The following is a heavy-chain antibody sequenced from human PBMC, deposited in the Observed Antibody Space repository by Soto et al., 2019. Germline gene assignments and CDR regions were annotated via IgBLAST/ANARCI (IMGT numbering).Heavy chain of an antibody. D-gene: IGHD3-16*01. V-gene: IGHV1-69*12. CDR1: GGTFSNYA. CDR2: IIPIDATV. CDR3: ASALLGFAYTYGGV. J-gene: IGHJ6*01. Sequence: QVQLVQSGAEVKKPGSSVKVSCKASGGTFSNYALISWVRQAPGQGLEWMGGIIPIDATVNYAQKFQGRITITADESTTTTYMDLGSLRSEDTAVYYCASALLGFAYTYGGVWGQGTTVTVSS.